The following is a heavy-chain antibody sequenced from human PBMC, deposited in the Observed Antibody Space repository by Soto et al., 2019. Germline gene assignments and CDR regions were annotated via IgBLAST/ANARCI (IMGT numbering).Heavy chain of an antibody. D-gene: IGHD3-9*01. V-gene: IGHV1-18*01. CDR1: GYTFTSYG. Sequence: ASVKVSCKASGYTFTSYGISWVRQAPGQGIEWMGWISAYNGNTNYAQKLQGRVTMTTDTSTSTAYMELRSLRSDDTAVYYCARALSTRYYDILTGYPGYWGQGTLVTVSS. J-gene: IGHJ4*02. CDR3: ARALSTRYYDILTGYPGY. CDR2: ISAYNGNT.